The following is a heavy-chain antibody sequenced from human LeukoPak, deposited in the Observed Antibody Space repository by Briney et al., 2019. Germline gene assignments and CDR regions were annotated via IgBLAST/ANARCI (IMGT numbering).Heavy chain of an antibody. CDR3: ARDDAVAGSRGINY. CDR2: IFYSGST. D-gene: IGHD6-19*01. CDR1: GGSISGYH. J-gene: IGHJ4*02. Sequence: SETLSLTCTVSGGSISGYHRSWIRQPPGKGLEWIGSIFYSGSTNYNPSLKSRVTISVDTSKNQFSLKLSSVTAADTAVYYCARDDAVAGSRGINYWGQGTLVTVSS. V-gene: IGHV4-59*01.